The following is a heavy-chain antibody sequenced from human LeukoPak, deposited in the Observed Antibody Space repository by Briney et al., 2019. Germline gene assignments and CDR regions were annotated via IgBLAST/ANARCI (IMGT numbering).Heavy chain of an antibody. V-gene: IGHV3-23*01. J-gene: IGHJ3*02. CDR1: VFTFSSYG. CDR2: ISGSGDNT. CDR3: AREVGAFEI. D-gene: IGHD3-16*01. Sequence: GGSLRLSCAASVFTFSSYGLSWVRQAPGKGLEWVSGISGSGDNTYYADSVKGRFTISRDNSQNTVYLQMSSLGAQDTGVYFSAREVGAFEIWGQGTMVTVSS.